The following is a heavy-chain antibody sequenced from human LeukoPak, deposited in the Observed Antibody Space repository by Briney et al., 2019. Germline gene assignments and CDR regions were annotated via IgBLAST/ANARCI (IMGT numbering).Heavy chain of an antibody. CDR2: IYTSGST. CDR1: GGSINSGDYY. CDR3: ARSQSYYYYYMDV. V-gene: IGHV4-61*02. J-gene: IGHJ6*03. Sequence: SQTLSLTCTVSGGSINSGDYYWSWIRQPAGKVLEWIGRIYTSGSTNYNPSLKSRVTISVDTSKNQFSLKLSSVTAADTAVYYCARSQSYYYYYMDVWGKGTTVTISS.